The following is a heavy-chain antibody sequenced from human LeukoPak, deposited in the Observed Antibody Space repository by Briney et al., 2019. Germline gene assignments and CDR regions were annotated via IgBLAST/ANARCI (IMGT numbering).Heavy chain of an antibody. J-gene: IGHJ5*02. D-gene: IGHD2-21*01. V-gene: IGHV3-11*01. Sequence: PGGSLRLSCAASGFTFSDYYMSWIRQAPGKGLEWVSYISSSGSTIYYADSVKGRFTISRDNAKNSLYLQMNSLRAEDTAVYYCASYPPCGGVCYRDWFDPWGQGTLVTVSS. CDR2: ISSSGSTI. CDR1: GFTFSDYY. CDR3: ASYPPCGGVCYRDWFDP.